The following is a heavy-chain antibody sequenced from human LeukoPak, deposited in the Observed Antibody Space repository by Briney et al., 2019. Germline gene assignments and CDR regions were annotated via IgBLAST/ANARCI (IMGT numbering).Heavy chain of an antibody. CDR1: GGSISSSSYY. V-gene: IGHV4-39*01. D-gene: IGHD5-24*01. CDR3: ARLTGVEMATIHFDY. CDR2: IYYSGST. J-gene: IGHJ4*02. Sequence: PSETLSLTCTVSGGSISSSSYYWGWIRQPPGKGLEWIGSIYYSGSTYYNPSLKSRVTISVDTSKSQFSLKLSSVTAADTAVYYCARLTGVEMATIHFDYWGQGTLVTVSS.